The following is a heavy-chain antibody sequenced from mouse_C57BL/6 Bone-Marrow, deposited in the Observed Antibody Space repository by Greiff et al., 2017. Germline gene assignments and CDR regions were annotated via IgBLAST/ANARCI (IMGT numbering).Heavy chain of an antibody. J-gene: IGHJ2*01. CDR3: ARGVGSYYFDY. D-gene: IGHD1-1*01. CDR2: IDPSDSET. Sequence: QVQLQQPGAELVRPGSSVKLSCKASGYTFTSYWMHWVKQRPIQGLEWIGNIDPSDSETHYNQKFKDKATLTVDKSSSTAYMQLSSLTSEDSAVYYCARGVGSYYFDYWGQGTTLTVSS. V-gene: IGHV1-52*01. CDR1: GYTFTSYW.